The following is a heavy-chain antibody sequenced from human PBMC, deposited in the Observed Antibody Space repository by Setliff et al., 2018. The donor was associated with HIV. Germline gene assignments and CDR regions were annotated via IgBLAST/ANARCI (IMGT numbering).Heavy chain of an antibody. Sequence: RASVKVSCKASGYTFTSYAMHWVRQAPGQRLEWMAWINAGNGNTKYSQEFQGRVTITRDASASTAYMELSSLRSEDMAVYYCARFRKFQLVGAIDYWGQGTLVTVSS. D-gene: IGHD1-26*01. CDR1: GYTFTSYA. CDR2: INAGNGNT. J-gene: IGHJ4*02. V-gene: IGHV1-3*03. CDR3: ARFRKFQLVGAIDY.